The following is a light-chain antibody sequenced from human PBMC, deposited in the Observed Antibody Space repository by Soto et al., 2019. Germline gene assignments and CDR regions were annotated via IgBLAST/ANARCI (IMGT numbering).Light chain of an antibody. Sequence: ETVVTQSPGTLSLSPGEGATLSCRASQSVDSRYLAWYQQKPGQAPRLLIHGTSNRASGIPDRFSGSGSGTDFTLTISRLEPEDFAVYYCQQYGPAPYTFGQGTTLEFK. CDR1: QSVDSRY. CDR3: QQYGPAPYT. CDR2: GTS. J-gene: IGKJ2*01. V-gene: IGKV3-20*01.